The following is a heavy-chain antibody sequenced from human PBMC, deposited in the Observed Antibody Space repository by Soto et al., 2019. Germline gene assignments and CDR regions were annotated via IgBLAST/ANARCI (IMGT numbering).Heavy chain of an antibody. CDR2: INHSGST. J-gene: IGHJ6*02. Sequence: SETLSLTCAVYGGSFSGYYWSWIRQPPGKGLEWIGEINHSGSTNYNPSLKSRVTISVDTSKNQFSLKLSSVTAADTAVYYCARTQKGQYSSSWYVPLDVWGQGTTVTVSS. V-gene: IGHV4-34*01. CDR1: GGSFSGYY. D-gene: IGHD6-13*01. CDR3: ARTQKGQYSSSWYVPLDV.